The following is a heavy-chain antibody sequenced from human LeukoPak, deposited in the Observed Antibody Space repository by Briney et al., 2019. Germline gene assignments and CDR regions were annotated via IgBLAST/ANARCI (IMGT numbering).Heavy chain of an antibody. Sequence: GGSLRLSCAASGFTFSTYNMNWVRQAPGKGLEWVGRIKRKSDGGTSDYAAPVKGRFTISRDDSKNTLYLQMNSLKTEDTAVYYCAHFGSAEYFQDWGQGTLVTVSS. D-gene: IGHD3-10*01. J-gene: IGHJ1*01. V-gene: IGHV3-15*01. CDR2: IKRKSDGGTS. CDR3: AHFGSAEYFQD. CDR1: GFTFSTYN.